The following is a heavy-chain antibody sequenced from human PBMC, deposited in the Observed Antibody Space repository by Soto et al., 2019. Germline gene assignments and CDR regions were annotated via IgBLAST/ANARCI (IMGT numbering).Heavy chain of an antibody. J-gene: IGHJ4*02. Sequence: SETLSLTCAVYGGSFSGYYWSWIRQPPGKGLEWIGEINHSGSTNYNPSLKSRVTMSIDTSKNQFSLKLSSVTAADTAVYYCARGGTYYDFWGGDYWGLGTLVTVSS. V-gene: IGHV4-34*01. D-gene: IGHD3-3*01. CDR3: ARGGTYYDFWGGDY. CDR1: GGSFSGYY. CDR2: INHSGST.